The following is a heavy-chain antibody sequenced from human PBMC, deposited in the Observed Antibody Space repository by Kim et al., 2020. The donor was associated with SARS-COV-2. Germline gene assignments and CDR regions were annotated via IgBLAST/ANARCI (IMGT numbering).Heavy chain of an antibody. V-gene: IGHV4-59*09. D-gene: IGHD4-4*01. J-gene: IGHJ3*02. CDR3: ARGLTTADAFDI. Sequence: NYNPSLKSRVTISVDTSKNQFSLKLSSVTAADTAVYYCARGLTTADAFDIWGQGTMVTVSS.